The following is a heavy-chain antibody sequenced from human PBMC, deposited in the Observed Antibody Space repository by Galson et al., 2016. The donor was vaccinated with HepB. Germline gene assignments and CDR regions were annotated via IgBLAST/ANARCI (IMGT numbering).Heavy chain of an antibody. CDR2: SASGTDI. CDR3: ARVSGMFASYFDY. D-gene: IGHD3-10*01. Sequence: SASGTDIRYADSVRGRFTVSRDIAKNSLFLQMNSLRAEDTAVYFCARVSGMFASYFDYWGQGALVTVS. V-gene: IGHV3-48*03. J-gene: IGHJ4*02.